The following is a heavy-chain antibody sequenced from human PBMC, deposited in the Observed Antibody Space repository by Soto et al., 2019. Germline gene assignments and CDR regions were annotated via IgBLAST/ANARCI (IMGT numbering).Heavy chain of an antibody. D-gene: IGHD6-6*01. CDR3: AIEYSSSPPYYPIGY. CDR2: IIPIFGTA. J-gene: IGHJ4*02. Sequence: ASVKVSCKASGGTFSSYSISWVRQAPGQGLEWMGGIIPIFGTANYAQKSQGRVTITADESTSTAYMELSSLRSEDTAVYYCAIEYSSSPPYYPIGYWGQGTLVTVSS. CDR1: GGTFSSYS. V-gene: IGHV1-69*13.